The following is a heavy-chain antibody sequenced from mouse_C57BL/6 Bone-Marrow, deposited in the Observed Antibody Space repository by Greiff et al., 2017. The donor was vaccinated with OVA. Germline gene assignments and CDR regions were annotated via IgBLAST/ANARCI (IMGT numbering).Heavy chain of an antibody. D-gene: IGHD2-5*01. V-gene: IGHV1-61*01. CDR2: IYPSDSET. Sequence: QVQLQQPGAELVRPGSSVKLSCKASGYTFTSYWMDWVKQRPGQGLEWIGNIYPSDSETHYNQKFKDKATLTVDKSSSTAYMQLSSLTSEDSAVYYCARGYSNGDYFDYWGQGTTLTVSS. J-gene: IGHJ2*01. CDR1: GYTFTSYW. CDR3: ARGYSNGDYFDY.